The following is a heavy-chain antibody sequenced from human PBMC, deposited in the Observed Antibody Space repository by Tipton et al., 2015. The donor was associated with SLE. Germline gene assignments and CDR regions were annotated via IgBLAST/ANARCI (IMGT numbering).Heavy chain of an antibody. CDR1: GFTFSSYD. V-gene: IGHV3-13*01. CDR3: VRMASSAPVGDAFDL. D-gene: IGHD6-13*01. Sequence: SLRLSCAASGFTFSSYDMHWVRQSSRKGLEWVSGIGTTGNTYYSGSVKGRFSISRTNAKNSLYLQMDSLGAGDTALYYCVRMASSAPVGDAFDLWGQGTMVTVSS. CDR2: IGTTGNT. J-gene: IGHJ3*01.